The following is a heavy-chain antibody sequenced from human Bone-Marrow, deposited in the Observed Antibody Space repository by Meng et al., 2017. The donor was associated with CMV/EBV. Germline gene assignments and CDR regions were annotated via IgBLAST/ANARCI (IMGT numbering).Heavy chain of an antibody. CDR2: INPSGGST. CDR3: ALVVMKVWNWFDP. CDR1: GGTLSNFP. D-gene: IGHD3-22*01. V-gene: IGHV1-46*01. J-gene: IGHJ5*02. Sequence: ASVKVSCKASGGTLSNFPINWVRQAPGQGLEWMGIINPSGGSTSYAQKFQGRVTTTRDTSTSTVYMELSSLRSEDTAVYYCALVVMKVWNWFDPWGQGTLVTVSS.